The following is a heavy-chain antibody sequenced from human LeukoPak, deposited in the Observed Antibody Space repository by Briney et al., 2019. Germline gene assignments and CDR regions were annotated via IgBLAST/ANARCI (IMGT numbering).Heavy chain of an antibody. CDR3: AKACGGGCFSTFDD. Sequence: GGSLRLSCAASGFTYDDYAMNWVRQAPGKGLEWVSLISGDGGKTYYADSVKGRFTISRDNSKNSLYLQMNSLRTEDTALYYCAKACGGGCFSTFDDWGQGTLVTVSS. V-gene: IGHV3-43*02. J-gene: IGHJ4*02. CDR1: GFTYDDYA. D-gene: IGHD2-21*02. CDR2: ISGDGGKT.